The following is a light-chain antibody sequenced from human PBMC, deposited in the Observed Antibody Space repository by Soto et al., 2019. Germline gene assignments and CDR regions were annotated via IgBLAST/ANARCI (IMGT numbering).Light chain of an antibody. Sequence: EIVLTQSPGTLSLSPGERATLSCRASQSVSSSYLAWYQQKPGQAPRLLIYGASSRATGIPDRFSGSGSGTDFTRTISRLEPEDFAVYYCQQYRSSPNTFGQGTELEIK. V-gene: IGKV3-20*01. CDR3: QQYRSSPNT. CDR2: GAS. J-gene: IGKJ2*01. CDR1: QSVSSSY.